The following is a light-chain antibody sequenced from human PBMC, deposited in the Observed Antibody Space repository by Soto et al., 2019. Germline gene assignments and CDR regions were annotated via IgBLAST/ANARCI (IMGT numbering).Light chain of an antibody. CDR2: EVT. CDR1: SSDVGRYNY. Sequence: QSALTQPPSASGSPGQSVTLSCTGSSSDVGRYNYVSWYQQHPGKAPKLIIYEVTKRPSGVPDRFSGSKSGNTASLTVSGLQAEDEADYYCTSYAGSNVLFGGGTKVTVL. J-gene: IGLJ2*01. CDR3: TSYAGSNVL. V-gene: IGLV2-8*01.